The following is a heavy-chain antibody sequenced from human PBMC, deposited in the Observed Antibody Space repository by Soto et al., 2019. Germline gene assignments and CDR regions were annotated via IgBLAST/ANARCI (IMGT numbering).Heavy chain of an antibody. Sequence: EVQLVESGGGLVQPGGSLRLSCAASGFTVSSNYMSWVRQAPGKGLEWVSVIYSGGSTYYADSVKGRFTISRHNSKNTLYLQMNSLRAEDTAVYYCARDRLEFLWGVGHYYYYMDVWGKGTTVTVSS. CDR2: IYSGGST. CDR1: GFTVSSNY. J-gene: IGHJ6*03. D-gene: IGHD3-10*01. CDR3: ARDRLEFLWGVGHYYYYMDV. V-gene: IGHV3-53*04.